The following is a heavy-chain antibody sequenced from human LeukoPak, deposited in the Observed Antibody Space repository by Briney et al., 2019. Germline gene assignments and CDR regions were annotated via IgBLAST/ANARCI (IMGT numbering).Heavy chain of an antibody. CDR3: ASYCSSTSCFASDAFDI. Sequence: SETLSLTCTVSGYSISSGYYWGRIRQPPGKGLEWIGSIYHSGSTYYNPSLKSRVTISVDTSKNQFSLKLSSVTAADTAVYYCASYCSSTSCFASDAFDIWGQGTMVTVSS. CDR1: GYSISSGYY. D-gene: IGHD2-2*01. J-gene: IGHJ3*02. CDR2: IYHSGST. V-gene: IGHV4-38-2*02.